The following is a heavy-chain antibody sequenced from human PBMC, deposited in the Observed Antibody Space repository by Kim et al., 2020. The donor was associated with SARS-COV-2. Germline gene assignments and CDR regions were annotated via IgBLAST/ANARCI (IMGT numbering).Heavy chain of an antibody. V-gene: IGHV3-11*03. J-gene: IGHJ6*02. Sequence: VKGRFTISRDNAKNSLYLQMNSLRAEDTAVYYCASYYGSGSYYPHYYGMDVWGQGTTVTVSS. CDR3: ASYYGSGSYYPHYYGMDV. D-gene: IGHD3-10*01.